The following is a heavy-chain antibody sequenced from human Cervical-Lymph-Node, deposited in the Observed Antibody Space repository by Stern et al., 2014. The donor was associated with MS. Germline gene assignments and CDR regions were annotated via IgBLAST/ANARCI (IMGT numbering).Heavy chain of an antibody. CDR3: AKPAVARYFDY. CDR2: ISYDGSNQ. CDR1: GFTFGSHA. J-gene: IGHJ4*02. D-gene: IGHD6-19*01. Sequence: VQLVQSGGGVVQPGRSLRLSCAASGFTFGSHAMHWVRQAPGRGRDWGAVISYDGSNQHYADSVKGRFTISRDNSNNTLYLQMNSLRAEDTAVYYCAKPAVARYFDYWGQGTQVTVSS. V-gene: IGHV3-30-3*02.